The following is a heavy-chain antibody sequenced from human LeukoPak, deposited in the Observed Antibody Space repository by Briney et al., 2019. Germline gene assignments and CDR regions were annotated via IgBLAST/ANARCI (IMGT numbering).Heavy chain of an antibody. D-gene: IGHD2-15*01. V-gene: IGHV3-21*06. Sequence: GGSLRLSCAASGFTFSSYSMNWVRQAPGKGREWVSSISSSSSYIYYADSVKGRFTISRDNAKNSLYLQMNSLRAEDTAVYYCARFGGGYGMDVWGQGTTVTVSS. CDR3: ARFGGGYGMDV. CDR1: GFTFSSYS. CDR2: ISSSSSYI. J-gene: IGHJ6*02.